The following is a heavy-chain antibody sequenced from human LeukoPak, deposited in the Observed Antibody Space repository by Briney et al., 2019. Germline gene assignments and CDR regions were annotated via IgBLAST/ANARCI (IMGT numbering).Heavy chain of an antibody. CDR1: GYSFTSYW. CDR3: ARGSGWPDRVFDY. Sequence: GESLRISCKGSGYSFTSYWIGWVRQMPGKGLEWMGIIYPGDSDTRYSPSFQGQVTISADKSISTAYLRWSSLKASDTAMYYCARGSGWPDRVFDYWGQGTLVTVSS. J-gene: IGHJ4*02. CDR2: IYPGDSDT. D-gene: IGHD6-19*01. V-gene: IGHV5-51*01.